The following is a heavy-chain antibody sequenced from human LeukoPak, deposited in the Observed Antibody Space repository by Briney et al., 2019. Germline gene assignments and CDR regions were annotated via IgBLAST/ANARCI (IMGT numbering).Heavy chain of an antibody. V-gene: IGHV1-2*02. CDR2: INPNSGGT. Sequence: ASVKVSCKASGSTFTDYYMHWVRQAPGQGLEWMGWINPNSGGTNFAQKFQGRVTMTRDTSISTAYMELNRLRSEDTAAYYCARDRVGVGGNGWENWGQGTLVTVSS. J-gene: IGHJ4*02. CDR1: GSTFTDYY. D-gene: IGHD6-19*01. CDR3: ARDRVGVGGNGWEN.